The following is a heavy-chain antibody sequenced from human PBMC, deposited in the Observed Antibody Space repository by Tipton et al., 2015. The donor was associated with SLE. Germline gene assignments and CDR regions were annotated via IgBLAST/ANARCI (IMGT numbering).Heavy chain of an antibody. CDR1: GDSIGTYY. J-gene: IGHJ4*02. V-gene: IGHV4-59*08. CDR3: AGGPLGYCSSASCSDLDF. CDR2: IYHSGST. Sequence: GLVKPSETLSLTCTVSGDSIGTYYWTWIRQPPGKRLEWIGNIYHSGSTNYNPSLRSRVTISVDTSKNQFSLKLSSVTAADTAVYFCAGGPLGYCSSASCSDLDFWGQGALVTVSS. D-gene: IGHD2-2*01.